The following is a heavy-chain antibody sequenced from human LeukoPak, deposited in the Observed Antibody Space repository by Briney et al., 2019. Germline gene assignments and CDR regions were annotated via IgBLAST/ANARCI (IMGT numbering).Heavy chain of an antibody. CDR1: GFTFSSYS. V-gene: IGHV3-21*01. D-gene: IGHD2-2*01. CDR3: ARQGYCSSASCLDAFDI. J-gene: IGHJ3*02. CDR2: ISSSSSYI. Sequence: PGGSLRLSCAASGFTFSSYSMNWVRQAPGKGLEWVSSISSSSSYIYYADSVKGRFTISRGNAKNSLYLQMNSLRAEDTAVYYCARQGYCSSASCLDAFDIWGQGTMVTVSS.